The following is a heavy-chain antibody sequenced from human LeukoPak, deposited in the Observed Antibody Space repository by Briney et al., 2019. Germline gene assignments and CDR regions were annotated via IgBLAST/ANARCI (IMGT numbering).Heavy chain of an antibody. Sequence: PSETLSLTCTVSGGSTTSYYWSWIRQPPGKGLEWIGYIYYSGSTNYNPSLKSRVTISVDTSKNQFSPKLSPVTAADTAVYYCARVLNVATTYYLDYWGQGTLVTVSS. CDR1: GGSTTSYY. CDR3: ARVLNVATTYYLDY. J-gene: IGHJ4*02. CDR2: IYYSGST. V-gene: IGHV4-59*01. D-gene: IGHD5-12*01.